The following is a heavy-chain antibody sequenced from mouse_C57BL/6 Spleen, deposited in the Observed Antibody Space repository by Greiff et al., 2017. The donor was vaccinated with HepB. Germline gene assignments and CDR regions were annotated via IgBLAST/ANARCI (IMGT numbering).Heavy chain of an antibody. J-gene: IGHJ2*01. CDR2: IDPETGGT. V-gene: IGHV1-15*01. Sequence: VQLQQSGAELVRPGASVTLSCKASGYTFTDYEMHWVKQTPVHGLEWIGAIDPETGGTAYNQKFKGKAILTADKSSSTAYMELRSLTSEDSAVYYCTRRGVYGRYYFDYWGQGTTLTVSS. D-gene: IGHD1-1*01. CDR1: GYTFTDYE. CDR3: TRRGVYGRYYFDY.